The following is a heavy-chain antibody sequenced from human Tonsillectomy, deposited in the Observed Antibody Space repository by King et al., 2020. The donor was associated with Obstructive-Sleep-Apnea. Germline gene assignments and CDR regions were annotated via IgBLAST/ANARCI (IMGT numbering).Heavy chain of an antibody. J-gene: IGHJ2*01. Sequence: VQLVESGGGLVKPGGSLRLSCVASGFTFSSYDMDWVRRAPGKGLEWVSSIRSSSTNIYYADSVKGRFTISRDNAKNSLYLQMNSLRAEDTATYYCARVNYYDSSGSIYWYFDLWGRGTLVTVSS. CDR1: GFTFSSYD. CDR2: IRSSSTNI. V-gene: IGHV3-21*01. D-gene: IGHD3-22*01. CDR3: ARVNYYDSSGSIYWYFDL.